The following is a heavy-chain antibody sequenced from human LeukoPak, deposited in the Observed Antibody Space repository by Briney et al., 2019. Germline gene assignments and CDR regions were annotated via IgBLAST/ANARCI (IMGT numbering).Heavy chain of an antibody. CDR3: ARGRSGWSYNYYYYYYMDV. V-gene: IGHV4-34*01. CDR2: INHSGST. J-gene: IGHJ6*03. CDR1: GGSFSGYY. D-gene: IGHD6-19*01. Sequence: SETLSLTCAVYGGSFSGYYWSWIRQPPGKGLEWIGEINHSGSTNYNPSLKSRVTISVDTSKNQFSLKLSSVTAADTAVYYCARGRSGWSYNYYYYYYMDVWGKGTTVTVSS.